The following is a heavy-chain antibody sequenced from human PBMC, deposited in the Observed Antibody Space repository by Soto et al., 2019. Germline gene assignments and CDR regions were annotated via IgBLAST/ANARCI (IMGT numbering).Heavy chain of an antibody. CDR2: IRPYNGDT. Sequence: ASVKVSCKASGYSFSSYGIVWVRQAPRQGLEWMGWIRPYNGDTNSAQKFQGRVTLTTDTSTSTAYMELRSLRYDDTAVYYCARRAEDHYFYSMGVWGKGTTVTVSS. CDR3: ARRAEDHYFYSMGV. V-gene: IGHV1-18*01. J-gene: IGHJ6*03. CDR1: GYSFSSYG. D-gene: IGHD1-26*01.